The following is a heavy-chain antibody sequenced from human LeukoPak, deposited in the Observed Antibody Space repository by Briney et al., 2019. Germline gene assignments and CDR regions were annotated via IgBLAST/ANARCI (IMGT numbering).Heavy chain of an antibody. J-gene: IGHJ5*02. Sequence: GGSLRLSCAASGFTFSSYSMNWVRQAPGKGLEWVSSISSSSSYIYYADSVKGRFTISRDNAKNSLYLQMNSLRAEDTAVYYCARKDVDTAMGEAIDPWGQGTLVTVSS. CDR2: ISSSSSYI. CDR3: ARKDVDTAMGEAIDP. D-gene: IGHD5-18*01. CDR1: GFTFSSYS. V-gene: IGHV3-21*01.